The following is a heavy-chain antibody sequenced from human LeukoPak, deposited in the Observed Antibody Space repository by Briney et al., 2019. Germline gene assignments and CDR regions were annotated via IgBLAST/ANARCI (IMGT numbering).Heavy chain of an antibody. CDR3: ARGRYSGYDWGFDYFDY. CDR2: TYYRSKWYN. CDR1: GDSVSNNSAA. V-gene: IGHV6-1*01. Sequence: SQTLSLTCAISGDSVSNNSAAWNWITQSPSRGVEWMGRTYYRSKWYNDYAVSVKSRITINPDTSKNQFSLQLNSVTPEDTAVYYCARGRYSGYDWGFDYFDYWGQGTLVTVSS. D-gene: IGHD5-12*01. J-gene: IGHJ4*02.